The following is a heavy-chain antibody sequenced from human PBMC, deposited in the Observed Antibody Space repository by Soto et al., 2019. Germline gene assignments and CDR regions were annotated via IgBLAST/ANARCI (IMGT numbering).Heavy chain of an antibody. CDR2: ISAHNGNT. V-gene: IGHV1-18*01. CDR3: ARGRYGDY. J-gene: IGHJ4*02. D-gene: IGHD1-1*01. CDR1: GYTFTSYG. Sequence: QVHLVQSGAEVKKPGPSVKVSCKASGYTFTSYGITWVRQAPGQGLEWMGWISAHNGNTDYAQKLQGRVIVTRDTSTSTAYMELSSLISDDTAVYYCARGRYGDYWGQGALVTVSS.